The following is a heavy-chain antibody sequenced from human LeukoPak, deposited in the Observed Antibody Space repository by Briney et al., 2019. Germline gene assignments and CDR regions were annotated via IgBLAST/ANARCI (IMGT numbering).Heavy chain of an antibody. Sequence: GRSLRLSCAASGFTFSSYGMHWVRQAPGKGLEWVAVISYDGSNKYYADSVKGRFTISRDNSKNTLYLQMNSLRAEDTAVYYCAKDHVRFPPYQLLSHWGQETLVTVSS. D-gene: IGHD2-2*01. CDR1: GFTFSSYG. CDR3: AKDHVRFPPYQLLSH. V-gene: IGHV3-30*18. CDR2: ISYDGSNK. J-gene: IGHJ4*02.